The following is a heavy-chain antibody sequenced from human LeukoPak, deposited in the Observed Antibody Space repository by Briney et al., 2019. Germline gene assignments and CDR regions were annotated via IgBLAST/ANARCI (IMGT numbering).Heavy chain of an antibody. V-gene: IGHV4-39*01. CDR2: IYYSGST. D-gene: IGHD6-6*01. CDR1: GGSISSSSYY. CDR3: ARQDVIAARQLDY. Sequence: SETLSLTCTVSGGSISSSSYYWGWIRQPPGKGLEWIGSIYYSGSTYFNPSLKSRVTISVDTSKNQFSLKLSSVTAADTAVYYCARQDVIAARQLDYWGQGTLVTVSS. J-gene: IGHJ4*02.